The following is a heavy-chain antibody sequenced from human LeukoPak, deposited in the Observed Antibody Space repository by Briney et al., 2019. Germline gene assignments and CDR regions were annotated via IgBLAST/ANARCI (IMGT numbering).Heavy chain of an antibody. CDR1: RFTFSTYG. CDR3: AKDYVVGSIDY. Sequence: GGSLRLSCAASRFTFSTYGMNWVRQTPGKGLEWVSAISGSGNRAYHADSVKGRFTISRDNSKNTLFLQMNSLRAEGSAVYYCAKDYVVGSIDYWGQGTLVTVSS. CDR2: ISGSGNRA. D-gene: IGHD2-21*01. V-gene: IGHV3-23*01. J-gene: IGHJ4*02.